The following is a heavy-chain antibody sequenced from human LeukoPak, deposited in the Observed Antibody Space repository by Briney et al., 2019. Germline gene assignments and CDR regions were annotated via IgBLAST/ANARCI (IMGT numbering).Heavy chain of an antibody. V-gene: IGHV4-39*07. D-gene: IGHD3-22*01. CDR2: IYYSGST. Sequence: LRLSCVVSGFTFSSYEMNWVRQAPGKGLEWIGSIYYSGSTYYNPSLKSRVTISVDTSKNQFSLKLSSVTAADTAVYYCARVLPYYYGSSGYQYYFDYWGQGTLVTVSS. CDR3: ARVLPYYYGSSGYQYYFDY. CDR1: GFTFSSYE. J-gene: IGHJ4*02.